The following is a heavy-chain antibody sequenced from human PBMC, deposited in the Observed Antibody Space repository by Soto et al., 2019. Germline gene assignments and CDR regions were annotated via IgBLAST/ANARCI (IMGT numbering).Heavy chain of an antibody. CDR2: ISYDGSNK. CDR3: AKDRVRGVIIYYFDY. D-gene: IGHD3-10*01. V-gene: IGHV3-30*18. CDR1: GFSFSDYG. Sequence: QVQLVESGGGVVQPGRSLRLSCAASGFSFSDYGMHWVRQAPGKGLEWVAVISYDGSNKYYADSVKGRFTTSRDNSNNTLHLHMNSLRAEDTAVYYCAKDRVRGVIIYYFDYWGQGTLVTVSS. J-gene: IGHJ4*02.